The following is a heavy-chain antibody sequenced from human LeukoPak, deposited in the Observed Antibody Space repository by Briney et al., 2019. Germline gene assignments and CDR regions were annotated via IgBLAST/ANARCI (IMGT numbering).Heavy chain of an antibody. CDR2: IYYTGST. V-gene: IGHV4-39*01. J-gene: IGHJ5*02. CDR1: GDSISSSSYY. D-gene: IGHD4-23*01. Sequence: PSETLSLTCIVSGDSISSSSYYWAWIRQPPGKGLECIGNIYYTGSTYYNPSLKSRVTISVDTSKNQFSLKLSSVTAADTAVYYCARHSRTVGSVGIDPWGQGTLVTVSS. CDR3: ARHSRTVGSVGIDP.